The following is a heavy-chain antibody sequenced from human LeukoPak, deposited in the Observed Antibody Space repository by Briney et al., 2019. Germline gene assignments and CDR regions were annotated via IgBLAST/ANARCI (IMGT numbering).Heavy chain of an antibody. V-gene: IGHV6-1*01. D-gene: IGHD5-18*01. Sequence: SQTLSLTCAVSGDSVSSNSAAWHWIRQSPSRGLEWLGRTYYKSKWYNDYALSVKSRITINPDTSENQFSLQLNSVTPEDTAVYYCARYVDTAMVSYYYYYMDVWGEGTTVTVSS. J-gene: IGHJ6*03. CDR1: GDSVSSNSAA. CDR3: ARYVDTAMVSYYYYYMDV. CDR2: TYYKSKWYN.